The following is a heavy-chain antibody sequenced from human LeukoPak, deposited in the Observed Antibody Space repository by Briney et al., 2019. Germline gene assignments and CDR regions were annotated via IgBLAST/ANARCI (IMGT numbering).Heavy chain of an antibody. CDR3: ARRLIVVVPAATGDFDY. V-gene: IGHV4-34*01. CDR2: INHSGST. CDR1: GGSFSGYY. D-gene: IGHD2-2*01. J-gene: IGHJ4*02. Sequence: SETLSLTCAVYGGSFSGYYWSWIRQPPGKWLEWIGEINHSGSTNYNPSLKSRVTISVDTSKNQFSLKLSSVTAADTPVYYCARRLIVVVPAATGDFDYWGQGNLVTVSS.